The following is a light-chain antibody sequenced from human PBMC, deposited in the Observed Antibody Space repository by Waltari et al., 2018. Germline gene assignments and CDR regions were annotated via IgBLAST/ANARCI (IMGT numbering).Light chain of an antibody. V-gene: IGLV2-14*01. CDR2: EVS. Sequence: QSALPQPASVSGSPGQSIPISCTGTSSDVGGYNYVSWYQQPPGKAPKLMIYEVSNRPSGVSNRFSGSKSGNTASLTISGLQAEDEADYYCSSYTSSSTLVFGGGTKLTVL. J-gene: IGLJ2*01. CDR3: SSYTSSSTLV. CDR1: SSDVGGYNY.